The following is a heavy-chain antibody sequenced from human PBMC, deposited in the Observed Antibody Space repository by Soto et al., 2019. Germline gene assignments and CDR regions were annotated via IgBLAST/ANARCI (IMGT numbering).Heavy chain of an antibody. Sequence: QVQLQQWGAGLLKPSETLSLTCAVYGGSFSGYYWSWIRQPPGKGLEWIGEIKHSGSTNYNPSLKSRVTISVDTSKNQFSLKLSSVSAADTAVYYCATGRGVRGVIITTYYYYGLDVWGQGTTVTVSS. V-gene: IGHV4-34*01. J-gene: IGHJ6*02. CDR2: IKHSGST. D-gene: IGHD3-10*01. CDR1: GGSFSGYY. CDR3: ATGRGVRGVIITTYYYYGLDV.